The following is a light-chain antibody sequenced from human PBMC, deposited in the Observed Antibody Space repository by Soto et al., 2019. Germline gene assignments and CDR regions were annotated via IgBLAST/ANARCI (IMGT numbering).Light chain of an antibody. V-gene: IGKV1-9*01. CDR1: QGISSH. CDR2: VAS. CDR3: QKLKSYPIP. J-gene: IGKJ5*01. Sequence: DIPLTQSPSFLSASVGDRVTITCRASQGISSHLAWYQQQPGKAPKLLIYVASTLQSGFPSRFSGSGSGTEFTLSINRLQPEDFASYYCQKLKSYPIPIGQGKRLEIK.